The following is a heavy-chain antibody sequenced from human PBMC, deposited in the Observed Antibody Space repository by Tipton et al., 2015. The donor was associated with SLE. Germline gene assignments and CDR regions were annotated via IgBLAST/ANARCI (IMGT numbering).Heavy chain of an antibody. CDR3: TRADLSFYDSSGFQLYFDY. Sequence: SLRLSCAASGFTFNTYAMSWVRQAPGKGLEWVSLISSGDATSYADSVKGRFTISRDNSKNTVHLHMNSLRAEDTALYYCTRADLSFYDSSGFQLYFDYWGQGTLVTVSS. CDR2: ISSGDAT. CDR1: GFTFNTYA. J-gene: IGHJ4*02. D-gene: IGHD3-22*01. V-gene: IGHV3-23*01.